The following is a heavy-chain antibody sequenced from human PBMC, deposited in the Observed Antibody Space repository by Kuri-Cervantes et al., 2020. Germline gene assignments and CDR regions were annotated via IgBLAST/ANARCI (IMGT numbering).Heavy chain of an antibody. V-gene: IGHV3-7*01. Sequence: GGLLRPSCAASGFTFSSYWMSWVRQAPGKGQEWVANINQDGSKKYYVDSVKGRFTISRDNAKNSLYLQMNSLRAEDTAVYYCARAIGDYAAYWGQGTLVTVSS. J-gene: IGHJ4*02. CDR3: ARAIGDYAAY. CDR1: GFTFSSYW. D-gene: IGHD4-17*01. CDR2: INQDGSKK.